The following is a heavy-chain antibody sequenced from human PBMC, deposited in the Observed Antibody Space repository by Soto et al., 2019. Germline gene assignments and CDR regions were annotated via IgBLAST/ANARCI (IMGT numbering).Heavy chain of an antibody. Sequence: GGSLRLSCAVSGFTISNYGMHRVRQAPGKGLEWVAVIWYDGSNKYYADSVKGRFTISRDNSKNTLYLQMNSLRAEDTAVYYCARDFRPRGGYRYLAYYYYGMDVWGQGTTVTVSS. CDR1: GFTISNYG. J-gene: IGHJ6*02. CDR3: ARDFRPRGGYRYLAYYYYGMDV. V-gene: IGHV3-33*01. D-gene: IGHD3-16*02. CDR2: IWYDGSNK.